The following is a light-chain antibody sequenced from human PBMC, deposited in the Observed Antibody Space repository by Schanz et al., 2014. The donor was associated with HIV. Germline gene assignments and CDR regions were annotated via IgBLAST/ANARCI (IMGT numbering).Light chain of an antibody. CDR1: QNVISNY. CDR3: QHYGSS. CDR2: GAS. V-gene: IGKV3-20*01. Sequence: ETVLTQSPGTLSLSPGERVTLSCRASQNVISNYLAWYQQKPGQAPRLLLFGASRRATGIPDRFSGSGSGTDFTLTISRLEPEDFAVYYCQHYGSSFGPGTKVDIK. J-gene: IGKJ3*01.